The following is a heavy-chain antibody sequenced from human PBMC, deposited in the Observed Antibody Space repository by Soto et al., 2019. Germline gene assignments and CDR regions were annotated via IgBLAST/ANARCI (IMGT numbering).Heavy chain of an antibody. V-gene: IGHV3-30-3*01. Sequence: QVQLVESGRGVVQPGRSLRLSCAASGFTFSSYAMHWVGQAPGKGLEWVAVISYDGSNKYYADSVKGRFTISRDNSKNTLYLQMNSLRAEDTAVYYCARDLRHSYGYLEVDDYWGQGTLVTVSS. CDR3: ARDLRHSYGYLEVDDY. CDR2: ISYDGSNK. D-gene: IGHD5-18*01. J-gene: IGHJ4*02. CDR1: GFTFSSYA.